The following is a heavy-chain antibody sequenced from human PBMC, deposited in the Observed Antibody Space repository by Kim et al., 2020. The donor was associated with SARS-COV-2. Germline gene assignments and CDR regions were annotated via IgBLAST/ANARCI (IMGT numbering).Heavy chain of an antibody. CDR2: ISGSGGST. D-gene: IGHD3-9*01. V-gene: IGHV3-23*01. Sequence: GGSLRLSCAASGFTFSSYAMSWVRQAPGKGLEWVSAISGSGGSTYYADSVKGRFTISRDNSKNTLYLQMNSLRAEDTAVYYCAKDDPIYVILTGYYSPNYWGQGTLVTVSS. CDR1: GFTFSSYA. J-gene: IGHJ4*02. CDR3: AKDDPIYVILTGYYSPNY.